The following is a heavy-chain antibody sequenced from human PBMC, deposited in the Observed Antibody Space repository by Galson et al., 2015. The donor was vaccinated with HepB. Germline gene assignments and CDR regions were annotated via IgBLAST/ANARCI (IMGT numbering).Heavy chain of an antibody. D-gene: IGHD3-10*01. J-gene: IGHJ4*02. V-gene: IGHV3-11*06. Sequence: SLRLSCAASGFTFSDYYMSWIRQAPGKGLEWVSYISSSSSYTNYADSVKGRFTISRDNAKNSLYLQMNSLRAEDTAVYYCARGRVRGPEFDYWGQGTLVTVSS. CDR3: ARGRVRGPEFDY. CDR1: GFTFSDYY. CDR2: ISSSSSYT.